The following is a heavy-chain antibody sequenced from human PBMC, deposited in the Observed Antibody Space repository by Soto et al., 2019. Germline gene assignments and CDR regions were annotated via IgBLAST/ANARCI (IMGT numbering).Heavy chain of an antibody. J-gene: IGHJ6*02. CDR3: AKENMYSSGRVKRRPYYYYGMDV. CDR2: ISGSGGSA. D-gene: IGHD6-19*01. V-gene: IGHV3-23*01. Sequence: PGGSLRLSCAASGFTFSSYAMSWVRQAPGKGLEWVSAISGSGGSAYYADSVKGRFTISRDNSKNTLYLQMNSLRAEDTAVYYCAKENMYSSGRVKRRPYYYYGMDVWGQGTTVTVSS. CDR1: GFTFSSYA.